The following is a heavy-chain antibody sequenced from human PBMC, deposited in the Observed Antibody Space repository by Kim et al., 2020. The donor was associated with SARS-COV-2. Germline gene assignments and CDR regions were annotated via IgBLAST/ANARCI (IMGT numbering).Heavy chain of an antibody. J-gene: IGHJ4*02. CDR2: IIPIFGTA. Sequence: SVKVSCKASGGTFSSYAISWVRQAPGQGLEWMGGIIPIFGTANYAQKFHGRVTITADESTSAASMEPNSQRSEGTAVCYCARDLSTCRCWVTMGYWVQG. V-gene: IGHV1-69*13. D-gene: IGHD2-21*02. CDR1: GGTFSSYA. CDR3: ARDLSTCRCWVTMGY.